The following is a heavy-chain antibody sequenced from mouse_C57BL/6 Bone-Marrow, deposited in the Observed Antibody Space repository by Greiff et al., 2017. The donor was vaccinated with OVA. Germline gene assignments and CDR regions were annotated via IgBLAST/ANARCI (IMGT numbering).Heavy chain of an antibody. CDR1: GYSITSGYY. J-gene: IGHJ2*01. CDR3: ARGDWDDFDY. CDR2: ISYDGSN. D-gene: IGHD4-1*01. Sequence: EVKLQESGPGLVKPSQSLSLTCSVTGYSITSGYYWNWIRQFPGNKLEWMGYISYDGSNNYNPSLKNRISITRDTSKNQFFLKLNSATTEDTATYYCARGDWDDFDYWGQGTTLTVSS. V-gene: IGHV3-6*01.